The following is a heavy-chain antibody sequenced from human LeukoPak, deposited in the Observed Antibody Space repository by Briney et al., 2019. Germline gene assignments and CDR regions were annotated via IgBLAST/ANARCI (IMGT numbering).Heavy chain of an antibody. CDR2: FDPEDGET. CDR3: ATPFVGATKGLFDY. D-gene: IGHD1-26*01. V-gene: IGHV1-24*01. J-gene: IGHJ4*02. CDR1: GYTLTELS. Sequence: ASVKVSCKVSGYTLTELSMHWVRQVPGKGLEWMGGFDPEDGETIYAQKFQGRVTMTEDTSTDTAYMELSSLRSEDSAVYYCATPFVGATKGLFDYWGQGTLVTVSS.